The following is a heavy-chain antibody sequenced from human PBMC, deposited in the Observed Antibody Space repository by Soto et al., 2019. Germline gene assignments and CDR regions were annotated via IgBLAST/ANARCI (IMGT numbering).Heavy chain of an antibody. J-gene: IGHJ4*02. CDR3: ARDGYYYDSSGYCFDY. CDR1: GYTFTSYN. V-gene: IGHV1-46*01. CDR2: INPSGGST. D-gene: IGHD3-22*01. Sequence: ASVKVSCKASGYTFTSYNMHWVLQAPGEGLEWMGIINPSGGSTSYAQKFQGRVTMTRDTSTSTVYMELSSLRSEDTAVYYCARDGYYYDSSGYCFDYWGQGTLVTVSS.